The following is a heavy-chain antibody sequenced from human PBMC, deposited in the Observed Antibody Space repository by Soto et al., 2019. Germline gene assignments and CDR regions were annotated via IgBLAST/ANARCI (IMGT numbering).Heavy chain of an antibody. CDR2: IWYDGSNK. Sequence: QVQLVESGGGVVQPGRSLRLSCAASGFTFSSYGKHWVRQAPGKGLEWVAVIWYDGSNKYHADSVKGRFTISRDNSKNTLFLQMNSLRAEDTAVYYCAREGSVGATSSGPLDYWGQGTLVTVSS. CDR3: AREGSVGATSSGPLDY. D-gene: IGHD1-26*01. J-gene: IGHJ4*02. V-gene: IGHV3-33*01. CDR1: GFTFSSYG.